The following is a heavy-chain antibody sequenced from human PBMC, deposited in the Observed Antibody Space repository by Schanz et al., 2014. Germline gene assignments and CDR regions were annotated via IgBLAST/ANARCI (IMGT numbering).Heavy chain of an antibody. CDR1: GYTFTGYY. J-gene: IGHJ4*02. CDR3: ARAFGGYGTAGDLDY. V-gene: IGHV1-2*02. Sequence: QVQLVQSGAEMKKPGASVKVSCKASGYTFTGYYMHWVRQAPGQGLEWMGWINPNSGTTNYAQKFQGGVTMTRDTSISTAYMELSRLKSDDTAVYYCARAFGGYGTAGDLDYWGQGTLVTVSS. D-gene: IGHD5-12*01. CDR2: INPNSGTT.